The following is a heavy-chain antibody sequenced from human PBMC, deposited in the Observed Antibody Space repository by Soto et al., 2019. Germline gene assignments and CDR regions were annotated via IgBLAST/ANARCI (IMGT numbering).Heavy chain of an antibody. V-gene: IGHV1-46*01. CDR1: GYTFSSYY. CDR2: INPSGGST. J-gene: IGHJ4*02. D-gene: IGHD3-22*01. Sequence: PSVKVSCKSSGYTFSSYYMHWVRQAPGQGLEWMGIINPSGGSTSYAQKFQGRVTMTRDTSTSTVYMELSSLRSEDTAVYYCARESGRRTYYYDSSGYYYSFDYWGQGTLVTVSS. CDR3: ARESGRRTYYYDSSGYYYSFDY.